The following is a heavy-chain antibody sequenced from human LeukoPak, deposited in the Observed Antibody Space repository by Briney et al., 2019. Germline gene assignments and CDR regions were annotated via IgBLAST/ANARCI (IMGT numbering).Heavy chain of an antibody. CDR1: GFTFSSYW. V-gene: IGHV3-7*01. J-gene: IGHJ4*02. CDR2: IKQDGSEK. Sequence: GGSLRLSCAASGFTFSSYWMSWVRQAPGKGLEWVANIKQDGSEKYYVDSVKGRFTISRDNAKNSLYLQMNSLRAEDTAVYYCARDQYYYDSSGWPAFDYWGQGTLVTVSS. D-gene: IGHD3-22*01. CDR3: ARDQYYYDSSGWPAFDY.